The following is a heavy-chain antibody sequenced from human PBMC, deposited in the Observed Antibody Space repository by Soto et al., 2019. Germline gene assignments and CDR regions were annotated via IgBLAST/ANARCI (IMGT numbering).Heavy chain of an antibody. J-gene: IGHJ4*02. CDR3: ARDNLVSFDY. Sequence: GAPVKVSCKASGGTFNSYAISWVRQAPGQGLEWMGGIIPIFGTANYAQKFQGRVTITADESTSTAYMELSSLRSEDTAVYYCARDNLVSFDYWGQGTLVTVSS. V-gene: IGHV1-69*13. CDR2: IIPIFGTA. D-gene: IGHD3-16*01. CDR1: GGTFNSYA.